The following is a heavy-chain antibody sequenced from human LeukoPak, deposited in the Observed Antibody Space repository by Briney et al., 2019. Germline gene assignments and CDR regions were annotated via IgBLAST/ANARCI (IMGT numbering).Heavy chain of an antibody. CDR2: IRYDGSNK. Sequence: GGSLRLSCAASGFIFSSYGIHWVRQAPGKGAEWVAFIRYDGSNKYYADSVKGRFTISRDNSKNTLYLQMNSLRAEDTAVYFCAKDRAAAAATGGDYWGQGTPVTVSS. V-gene: IGHV3-30*02. D-gene: IGHD2-2*01. CDR1: GFIFSSYG. CDR3: AKDRAAAAATGGDY. J-gene: IGHJ4*02.